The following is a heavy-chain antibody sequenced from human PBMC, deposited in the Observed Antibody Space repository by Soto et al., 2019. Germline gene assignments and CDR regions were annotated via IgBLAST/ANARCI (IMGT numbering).Heavy chain of an antibody. J-gene: IGHJ4*02. CDR3: AISGVGRTLDY. D-gene: IGHD3-10*01. Sequence: PGESLKISCKGSGYRFTSSWIAWVRQMPGKGLEWMGMIYPSDSDTRYSPSFQGQVTISADKSISTAYLQWSSLKASDTAMYYCAISGVGRTLDYCGQGALVTVSS. V-gene: IGHV5-51*01. CDR1: GYRFTSSW. CDR2: IYPSDSDT.